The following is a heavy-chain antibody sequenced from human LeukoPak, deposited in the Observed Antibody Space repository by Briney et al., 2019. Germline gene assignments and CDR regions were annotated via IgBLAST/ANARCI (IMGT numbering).Heavy chain of an antibody. D-gene: IGHD6-19*01. CDR2: ISGSGGST. J-gene: IGHJ4*02. V-gene: IGHV3-23*01. CDR3: ATPITPELYSSGWYAGY. Sequence: GGSLRLSCAASGFTFTSYAMSWVRQAPGKGLEWVSTISGSGGSTYYADSMKGRFTISRDNSKNTLYLQMNSLRGDDTAAYYCATPITPELYSSGWYAGYWGQGTLVTVSS. CDR1: GFTFTSYA.